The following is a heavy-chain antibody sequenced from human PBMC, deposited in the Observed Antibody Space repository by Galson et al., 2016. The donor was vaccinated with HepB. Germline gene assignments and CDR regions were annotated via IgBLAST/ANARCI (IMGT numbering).Heavy chain of an antibody. J-gene: IGHJ2*01. CDR3: ARAPYYSGSGMGFFDL. CDR2: MYYSGST. V-gene: IGHV4-31*03. D-gene: IGHD3-10*01. CDR1: GGSISSGHYY. Sequence: TLSLTCSISGGSISSGHYYWSWIRQHPGKGLAWIGYMYYSGSTYYNLSLESRVSVSVDTSKNQFSLKLSSVTAADTAFYYCARAPYYSGSGMGFFDLWGRGTLVTVSS.